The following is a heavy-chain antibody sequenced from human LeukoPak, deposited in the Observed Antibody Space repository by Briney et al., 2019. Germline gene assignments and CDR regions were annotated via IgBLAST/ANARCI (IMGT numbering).Heavy chain of an antibody. CDR1: GFTFSSYW. D-gene: IGHD1-26*01. J-gene: IGHJ4*02. CDR2: IKQDGSEK. CDR3: GGGGWERLDYYFDY. V-gene: IGHV3-7*01. Sequence: GGSLRLSCAASGFTFSSYWMSWVRQAPGKGPEWVANIKQDGSEKYYVDSVKGRFTISRDNAKNSLYLQMNSLRAEDTAVYYWGGGGWERLDYYFDYWGQGTLVIVSS.